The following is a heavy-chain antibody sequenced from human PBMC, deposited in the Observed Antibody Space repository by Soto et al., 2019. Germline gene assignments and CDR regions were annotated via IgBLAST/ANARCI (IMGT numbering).Heavy chain of an antibody. Sequence: GGSLKLSCAASGFTFSSYAMPWARQAPGKGLEWVAVISYDGSNKYYADSVKGRFTISRDNSKNTLYLQMNSLRAEDTAVYYCGILTGYYGESPFDYWGQGTLVTVSS. CDR1: GFTFSSYA. D-gene: IGHD3-9*01. V-gene: IGHV3-30-3*02. CDR3: GILTGYYGESPFDY. J-gene: IGHJ4*02. CDR2: ISYDGSNK.